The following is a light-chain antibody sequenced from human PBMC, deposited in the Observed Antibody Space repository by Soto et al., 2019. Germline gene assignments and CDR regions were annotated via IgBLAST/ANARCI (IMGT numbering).Light chain of an antibody. Sequence: QSVLTQPPSASGTPGQRVTISCSGSSSNIGSNTVNWYQQFPGTAPKLLIYSNNLRPSGVPDRFSGTKSGTSASLAISGLQSEDEADYYCAAWDDSLNGPVFGGGTKVTVL. CDR1: SSNIGSNT. CDR3: AAWDDSLNGPV. CDR2: SNN. J-gene: IGLJ2*01. V-gene: IGLV1-44*01.